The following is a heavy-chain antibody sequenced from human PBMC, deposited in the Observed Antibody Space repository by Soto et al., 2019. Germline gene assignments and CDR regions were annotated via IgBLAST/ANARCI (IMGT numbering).Heavy chain of an antibody. CDR3: ARDGAAGTGSVY. CDR1: GFTFSSYS. V-gene: IGHV3-21*01. Sequence: EVQLVESGGGLVKPGGSLRLSCAASGFTFSSYSMNWVRQAPGKGLEWVSSISSSSSYIYYEDSVKGRFTISRDNAKNSLYLQMNSLRAEDTAVYYCARDGAAGTGSVYWGQGTLVNVSS. J-gene: IGHJ4*02. D-gene: IGHD6-13*01. CDR2: ISSSSSYI.